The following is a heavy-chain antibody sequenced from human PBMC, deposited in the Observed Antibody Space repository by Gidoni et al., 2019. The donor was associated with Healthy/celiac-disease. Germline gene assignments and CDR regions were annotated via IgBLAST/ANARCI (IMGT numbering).Heavy chain of an antibody. V-gene: IGHV3-30-3*01. Sequence: QVQLVESGVGVVQPGRSLTLSCAASGFTFRNYAMHCVRQATGKGLEWVAVISEDGSNKYYADSVKGQFTISRDNSKNTLYLQMNSLRAEDTAVDYCARGQAVAVDYWGQGTLVTVSS. J-gene: IGHJ4*02. CDR3: ARGQAVAVDY. CDR2: ISEDGSNK. CDR1: GFTFRNYA. D-gene: IGHD6-19*01.